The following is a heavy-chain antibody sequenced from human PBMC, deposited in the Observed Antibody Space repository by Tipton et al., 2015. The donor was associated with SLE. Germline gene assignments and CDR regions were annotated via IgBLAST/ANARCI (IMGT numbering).Heavy chain of an antibody. D-gene: IGHD2-15*01. V-gene: IGHV4-34*09. Sequence: TLSLTCAIYGGSFNNYYWSWIRQAPGKGLEWIGEINYDGSINYNPSLKSRVTISVDTSKNQFSLKLSSVTAADTAVYYCARDRYCSGGSCFDWYFDLWGRGTLVTVSS. CDR2: INYDGSI. CDR1: GGSFNNYY. J-gene: IGHJ2*01. CDR3: ARDRYCSGGSCFDWYFDL.